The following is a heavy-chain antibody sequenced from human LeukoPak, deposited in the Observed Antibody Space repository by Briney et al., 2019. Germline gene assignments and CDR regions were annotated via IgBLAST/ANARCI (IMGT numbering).Heavy chain of an antibody. J-gene: IGHJ4*02. CDR3: AKPLTPRIVGAMVDY. D-gene: IGHD1-26*01. V-gene: IGHV3-23*01. CDR1: GFTFSSYG. CDR2: ISGSGGST. Sequence: PGGSLRLSCAASGFTFSSYGMSWVRQAPGKGLEWVSAISGSGGSTYYADSVKGRFTISRDNSKNTLYLQMNSLRAEDTAVYYCAKPLTPRIVGAMVDYWGQGTLVTVSS.